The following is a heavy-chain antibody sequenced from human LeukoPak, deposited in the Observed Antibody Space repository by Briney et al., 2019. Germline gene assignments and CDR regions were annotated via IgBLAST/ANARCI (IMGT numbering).Heavy chain of an antibody. D-gene: IGHD2-2*01. J-gene: IGHJ6*03. Sequence: PGGSLRLSCTASGFTFGDYAMSWVRQAPGKGLEWVGFIKSKAYGGTTEYAASVKDRFTVSRDDSKSIAYLQMNSLKTEDTAVYYCIRDQRRVPVALGRGYYYMDVWGKGTTVTISS. CDR3: IRDQRRVPVALGRGYYYMDV. CDR1: GFTFGDYA. CDR2: IKSKAYGGTT. V-gene: IGHV3-49*04.